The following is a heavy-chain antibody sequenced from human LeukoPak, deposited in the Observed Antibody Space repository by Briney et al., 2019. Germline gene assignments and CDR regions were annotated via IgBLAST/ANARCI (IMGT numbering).Heavy chain of an antibody. D-gene: IGHD6-13*01. CDR3: AGERRAGAAFDI. CDR2: IYYSGST. CDR1: GGSISSYY. V-gene: IGHV4-59*01. Sequence: PSETLSLTCTVSGGSISSYYWSWIRQPPGKGLEWIGYIYYSGSTNYNPSLKSRVTISVDTSKNQFSLKLSSVTAADTAVYYCAGERRAGAAFDIWGQGTMVTVSS. J-gene: IGHJ3*02.